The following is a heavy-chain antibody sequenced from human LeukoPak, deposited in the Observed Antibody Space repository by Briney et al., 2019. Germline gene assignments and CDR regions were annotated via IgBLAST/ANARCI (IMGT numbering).Heavy chain of an antibody. J-gene: IGHJ6*02. CDR1: GCTFTSYG. D-gene: IGHD3-3*01. CDR2: ISAYNGNT. CDR3: ARDLPGIFGVVTITYYYYYYGMDV. V-gene: IGHV1-18*01. Sequence: ASVTASCKASGCTFTSYGISWVRQAPGQGLEWMGWISAYNGNTNYAQKLQGRVTMTTDTSTSTAYMELRSLRSDDAAVYYCARDLPGIFGVVTITYYYYYYGMDVWGQGTTVTVSS.